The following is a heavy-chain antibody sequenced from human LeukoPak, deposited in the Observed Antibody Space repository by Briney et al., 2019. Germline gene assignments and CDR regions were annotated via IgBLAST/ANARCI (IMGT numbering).Heavy chain of an antibody. CDR1: GGSISSSSYY. CDR2: IYYSGST. CDR3: ARHDAMVKSVDY. V-gene: IGHV4-39*01. J-gene: IGHJ4*02. Sequence: PSETLSLTCTVSGGSISSSSYYWGWLRQPPGKGLEWIGSIYYSGSTYYNPSLKSRVTISVDTSKNQFSLKLSSVTAADTAVYYCARHDAMVKSVDYWGQGTLVTVSS. D-gene: IGHD5-18*01.